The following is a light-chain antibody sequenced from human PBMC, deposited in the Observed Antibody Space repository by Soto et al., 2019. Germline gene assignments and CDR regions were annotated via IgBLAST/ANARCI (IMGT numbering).Light chain of an antibody. J-gene: IGKJ1*01. Sequence: EIVMTPSPATLSVSPGERATLYCRASQSVSSNLAWYQQKPGQAPRLLIYGASTRATGIPARFSGSGSGTEFTLTISSLQSEDFAVYYCQQYNNWPRTFGQGTKGDI. V-gene: IGKV3-15*01. CDR1: QSVSSN. CDR2: GAS. CDR3: QQYNNWPRT.